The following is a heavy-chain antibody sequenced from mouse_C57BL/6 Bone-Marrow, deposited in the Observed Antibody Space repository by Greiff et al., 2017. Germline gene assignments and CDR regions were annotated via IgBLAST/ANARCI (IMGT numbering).Heavy chain of an antibody. CDR2: SRNKANDYTT. CDR3: ARDSPYYYGTSYAMDY. V-gene: IGHV7-1*01. CDR1: GFTFSDFY. D-gene: IGHD1-1*01. J-gene: IGHJ4*01. Sequence: EVKVVESGGGLVQSGRSLRLSCATSGFTFSDFYMEWVRQAPGKGLEWIAASRNKANDYTTVYSASVKGRFIVSRDTSQSILYLQMNALRAEDTAIYYCARDSPYYYGTSYAMDYWGQGTSVTVSS.